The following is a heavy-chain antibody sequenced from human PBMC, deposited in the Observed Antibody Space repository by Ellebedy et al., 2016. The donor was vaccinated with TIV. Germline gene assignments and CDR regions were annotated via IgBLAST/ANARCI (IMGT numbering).Heavy chain of an antibody. CDR2: IYSGGST. D-gene: IGHD3-22*01. V-gene: IGHV3-53*01. Sequence: PGGSLRLSCAASGFTVSSNYMSWVRQAPGKGLEWVSVIYSGGSTYYADSVKGRFTISRDNSKNTLYLQMNSLRAEDTAVYYCAREYYDSSGSRGADAFDIWGQGTMVTVSS. J-gene: IGHJ3*02. CDR3: AREYYDSSGSRGADAFDI. CDR1: GFTVSSNY.